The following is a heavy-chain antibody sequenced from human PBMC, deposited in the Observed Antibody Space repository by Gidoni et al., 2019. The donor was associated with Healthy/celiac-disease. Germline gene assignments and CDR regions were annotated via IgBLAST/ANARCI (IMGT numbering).Heavy chain of an antibody. V-gene: IGHV6-1*01. CDR1: GDSVSSNSAA. CDR3: AREPSPIEPDIVVVPAAIWFDP. CDR2: TYYRSKWYN. D-gene: IGHD2-2*01. J-gene: IGHJ5*02. Sequence: QVQLQQSGPGLVKPSQTLSLTCAISGDSVSSNSAAWNWIRQSPSRGLEWLGRTYYRSKWYNDYAVSVKSRITINPETSKNQFSLQLNSVTPEDTAVYYCAREPSPIEPDIVVVPAAIWFDPWGQGTLVTVSS.